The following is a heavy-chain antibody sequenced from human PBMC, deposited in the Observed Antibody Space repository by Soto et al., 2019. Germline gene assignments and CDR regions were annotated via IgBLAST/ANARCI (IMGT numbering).Heavy chain of an antibody. V-gene: IGHV3-15*01. CDR3: TTSEYSSSYYYYYMDV. CDR2: IKSKTDGGTT. D-gene: IGHD6-6*01. J-gene: IGHJ6*03. Sequence: GGSLRISCAASGFTFSNAWMSWVRQAPGKGLEWVGRIKSKTDGGTTDYAAPVKGRFTISRDDSKNTLYLQMNSLKTEDPAVYYCTTSEYSSSYYYYYMDVWGKGTTVTVSS. CDR1: GFTFSNAW.